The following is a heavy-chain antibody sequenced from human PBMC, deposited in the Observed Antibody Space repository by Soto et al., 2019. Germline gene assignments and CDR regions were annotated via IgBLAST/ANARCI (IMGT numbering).Heavy chain of an antibody. V-gene: IGHV2-70*12. D-gene: IGHD3-3*01. J-gene: IGHJ6*02. CDR2: FDWDDTK. Sequence: SGPTLVNPTETLTLTCTFSGFSLSTSGMCVSWIRKPPGKALEWLACFDWDDTKYYSTSLKTRLTISKDTSINQVVLTMTNMDPVVTGTYYCAHIRGKTFFGARYYYAMDVWGQGTTVTVSS. CDR1: GFSLSTSGMC. CDR3: AHIRGKTFFGARYYYAMDV.